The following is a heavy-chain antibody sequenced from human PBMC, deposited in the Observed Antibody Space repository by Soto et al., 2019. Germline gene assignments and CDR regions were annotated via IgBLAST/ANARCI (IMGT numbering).Heavy chain of an antibody. J-gene: IGHJ4*02. V-gene: IGHV3-9*01. D-gene: IGHD5-18*01. CDR3: VRSKGGYSYGTPFAS. CDR1: GFTFDDYA. Sequence: EVQLEESGGALVQPGRSLRLSCAASGFTFDDYAMYWVRQVLGKGLEWVSSISWNSGNIGYAASVKGRFTTSRDNADNSLFLQMTSLRPEDTALYYCVRSKGGYSYGTPFASWGQGTLVTVSS. CDR2: ISWNSGNI.